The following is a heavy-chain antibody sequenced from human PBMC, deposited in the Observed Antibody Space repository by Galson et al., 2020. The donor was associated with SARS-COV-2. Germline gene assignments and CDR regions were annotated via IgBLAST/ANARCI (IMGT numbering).Heavy chain of an antibody. CDR2: IYYSGST. J-gene: IGHJ3*02. V-gene: IGHV4-31*03. CDR3: ARADFIVGYDSRGEGDAFDI. Sequence: SETLSLTCTVSGGSISSGGYYWSWIRQHPGKGLEWIWYIYYSGSTYYNPSLKSRVTISVDTSKNQFSLKLSSVTAADTAVYYCARADFIVGYDSRGEGDAFDIWGQGTMVTVSS. D-gene: IGHD3-22*01. CDR1: GGSISSGGYY.